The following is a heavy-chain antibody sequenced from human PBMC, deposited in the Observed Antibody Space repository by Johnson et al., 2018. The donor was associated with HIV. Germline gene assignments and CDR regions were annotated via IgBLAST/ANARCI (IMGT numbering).Heavy chain of an antibody. CDR2: LSYDGSNK. V-gene: IGHV3-30*04. Sequence: QVQLVESGGGVVQPGRSLRLSCAASGFTFSSYAMHWVRQAPGKGLEWVAVLSYDGSNKYYADSVKGRFTISRDNSKNTLYLQMNSLRAEDTAVYYCARSFGVTTPGAFDIWGQGTMVTVSS. CDR3: ARSFGVTTPGAFDI. CDR1: GFTFSSYA. D-gene: IGHD3-3*01. J-gene: IGHJ3*02.